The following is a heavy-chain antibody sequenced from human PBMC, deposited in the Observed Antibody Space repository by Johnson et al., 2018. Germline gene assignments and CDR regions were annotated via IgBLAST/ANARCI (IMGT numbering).Heavy chain of an antibody. CDR1: GYSFTSYW. J-gene: IGHJ3*02. Sequence: EVQLVETGAEVKKPGESLKISCKGSGYSFTSYWIGWVRQMPGKGLEWMGIIYPGDSDTRYRPSLQGQVTISAAKSLSTAALQWSSLKASDTAMSYGARGGVSGDHTASCGGDCDPAFDIWGQGTMVTVSS. V-gene: IGHV5-51*03. CDR3: ARGGVSGDHTASCGGDCDPAFDI. CDR2: IYPGDSDT. D-gene: IGHD2-21*02.